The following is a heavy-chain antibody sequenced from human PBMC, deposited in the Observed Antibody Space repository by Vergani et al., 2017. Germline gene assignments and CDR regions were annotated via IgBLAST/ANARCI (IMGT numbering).Heavy chain of an antibody. D-gene: IGHD4-23*01. CDR2: INHSGST. CDR3: ARGGWGGNHFDY. V-gene: IGHV4-34*01. CDR1: GGSFSGYY. Sequence: QVQLQQWGAGLLKPSETLSLTCAVYGGSFSGYYWSWIRQPPGKGLEWIGEINHSGSTNYNPSLKSRVTISVDTSKNQFSLKLSSVTAADTAVYYCARGGWGGNHFDYWGQGTLVTVSS. J-gene: IGHJ4*02.